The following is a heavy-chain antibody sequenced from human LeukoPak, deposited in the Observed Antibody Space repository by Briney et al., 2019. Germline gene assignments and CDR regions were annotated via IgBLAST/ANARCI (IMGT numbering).Heavy chain of an antibody. Sequence: SVKVSCEASGCTFSSYAISWVRQAPGQGLEWMGGIIPIFGTANYAQTFQGRVTITADESTSTAYMELSRLTPDDTAVYYCATLGGHSLAAENGYWGQGTLVTVSS. CDR1: GCTFSSYA. J-gene: IGHJ4*02. CDR2: IIPIFGTA. CDR3: ATLGGHSLAAENGY. D-gene: IGHD3-16*01. V-gene: IGHV1-69*13.